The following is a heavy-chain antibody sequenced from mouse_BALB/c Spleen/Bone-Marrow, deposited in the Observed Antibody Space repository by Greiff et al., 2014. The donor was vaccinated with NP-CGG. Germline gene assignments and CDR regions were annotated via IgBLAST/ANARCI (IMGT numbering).Heavy chain of an antibody. Sequence: VNLVESGAELVRPGASVKLSCKTSGYTFTSYWINWVKQRPGQGLEWIGNIYPSDNYTNYNQKFKDKATLTADISSTTAYMQLSSPTSEDSAVYYCTRTYEYFDYWGQGTTLTVSS. CDR2: IYPSDNYT. CDR3: TRTYEYFDY. J-gene: IGHJ2*01. V-gene: IGHV1-69*02. CDR1: GYTFTSYW. D-gene: IGHD2-3*01.